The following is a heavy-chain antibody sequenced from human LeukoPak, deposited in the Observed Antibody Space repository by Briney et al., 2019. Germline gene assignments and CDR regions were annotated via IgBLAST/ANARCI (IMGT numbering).Heavy chain of an antibody. Sequence: SESLSLTCTVSGGSIGSYYWSWIRQPAGKGLEWIGRIYISGSTNYNPSLKSRVTMSVDTYKNQFSLNLSCVTAADTAVYYCARDKVGRDWFDPWGQGTLVTVSS. J-gene: IGHJ5*02. CDR1: GGSIGSYY. CDR2: IYISGST. V-gene: IGHV4-4*07. D-gene: IGHD1-26*01. CDR3: ARDKVGRDWFDP.